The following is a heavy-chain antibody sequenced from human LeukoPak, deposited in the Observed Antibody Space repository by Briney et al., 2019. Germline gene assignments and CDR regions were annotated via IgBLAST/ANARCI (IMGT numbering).Heavy chain of an antibody. CDR1: GFTFSSYA. V-gene: IGHV3-30-3*01. CDR2: ISYDGSNK. D-gene: IGHD3-3*01. J-gene: IGHJ4*02. CDR3: ASADYDFWSGSPFDY. Sequence: GGSLRLSCAASGFTFSSYAMHWVRQAPGKGLEWVAVISYDGSNKYYADSVKGRFTISRDNSKNTLYLQMNSLRAEDTAVYYCASADYDFWSGSPFDYWGQGILVTVSS.